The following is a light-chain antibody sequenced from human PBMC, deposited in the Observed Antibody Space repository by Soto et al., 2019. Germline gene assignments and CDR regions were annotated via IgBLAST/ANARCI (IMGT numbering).Light chain of an antibody. J-gene: IGKJ4*01. CDR1: QTISSW. CDR2: KAS. Sequence: DIQMTQSPSTLSASVGDRVTLTCRASQTISSWLAWYQQKPGKAPKVLMYKASSLESGVPSRFSGSGSGTECTLTISSLQPDDFATYYCQQYTTYPLTFGGGTKVEIK. CDR3: QQYTTYPLT. V-gene: IGKV1-5*03.